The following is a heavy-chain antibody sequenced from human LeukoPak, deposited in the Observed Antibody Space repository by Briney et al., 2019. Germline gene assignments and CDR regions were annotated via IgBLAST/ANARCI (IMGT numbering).Heavy chain of an antibody. CDR1: GYTFTSYG. CDR2: ISAYNGNT. CDR3: ARGPNCSSTSCYRGIGY. D-gene: IGHD2-2*01. Sequence: ASVKVSCKASGYTFTSYGISWVRQAPGQGLEWMGWISAYNGNTNYAQKLQGRVTTTTDTSTSTAYMELRSLRSDDTAVYYCARGPNCSSTSCYRGIGYWGQGTLVTVSS. V-gene: IGHV1-18*01. J-gene: IGHJ4*02.